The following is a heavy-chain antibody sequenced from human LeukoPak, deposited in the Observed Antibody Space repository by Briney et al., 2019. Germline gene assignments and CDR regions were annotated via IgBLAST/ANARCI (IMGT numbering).Heavy chain of an antibody. D-gene: IGHD6-13*01. CDR3: ARGRQQLSWYGPYYFDY. CDR2: IYHSGST. V-gene: IGHV4-38-2*02. J-gene: IGHJ4*02. Sequence: SETLSLTCTVSGGSISSYYWGWIRQPPGKGLEWIGSIYHSGSTYYNPSLKSRVTISVDTSKNQFSLKLSSVTAADTAVYYCARGRQQLSWYGPYYFDYWGQGTLVTVSS. CDR1: GGSISSYY.